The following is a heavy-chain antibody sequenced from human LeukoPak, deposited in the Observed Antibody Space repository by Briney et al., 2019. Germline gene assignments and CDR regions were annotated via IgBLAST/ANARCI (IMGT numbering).Heavy chain of an antibody. CDR2: INHSGST. J-gene: IGHJ4*02. D-gene: IGHD2-15*01. V-gene: IGHV4-34*01. CDR3: ARGRLGYCSGSSCSPLGY. CDR1: GGSFSGYY. Sequence: SETLSLTCAVYGGSFSGYYWSWIRQPPGKGLEWIGGINHSGSTNYNPSLKSRVTISVDTSKNQFSLKLSSVTAADTAVYYCARGRLGYCSGSSCSPLGYWGQGTLVTVSS.